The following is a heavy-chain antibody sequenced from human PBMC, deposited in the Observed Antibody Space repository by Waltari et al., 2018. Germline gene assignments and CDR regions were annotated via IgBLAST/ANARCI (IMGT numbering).Heavy chain of an antibody. D-gene: IGHD3-10*01. CDR2: INHSGST. CDR3: ARGDGSMVRGVIRWFDP. J-gene: IGHJ5*02. CDR1: GGSCRGYY. V-gene: IGHV4-34*01. Sequence: QVQLQQWGAGLLKPSEPLSLTCAVYGGSCRGYYWSWVRQPPGKGLEWIGEINHSGSTNYNPSLKSRVTISVDTSKNQFSLKLSSVTAADTAVYYCARGDGSMVRGVIRWFDPWGQGTLVTVSS.